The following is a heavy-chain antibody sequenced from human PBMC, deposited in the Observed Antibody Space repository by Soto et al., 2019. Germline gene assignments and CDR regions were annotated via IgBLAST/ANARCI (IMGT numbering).Heavy chain of an antibody. D-gene: IGHD6-6*01. V-gene: IGHV3-11*06. J-gene: IGHJ5*02. CDR2: ISSSSSYT. CDR1: VFTFSDYY. Sequence: WGSLLLSCASCVFTFSDYYMSWMRQAPGKGLEWVSYISSSSSYTNYADSVKGRFTISRDNAKNSLYLQMKSLRAEDTAVYYCARDRRAARPGAYNWFDPWGQGTLVTVSS. CDR3: ARDRRAARPGAYNWFDP.